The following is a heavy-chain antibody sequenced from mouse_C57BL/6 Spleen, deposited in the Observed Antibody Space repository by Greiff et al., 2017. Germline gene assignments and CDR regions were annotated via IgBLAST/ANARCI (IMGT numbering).Heavy chain of an antibody. V-gene: IGHV1-26*01. CDR1: GYTFTDYY. CDR2: INPNNGGT. CDR3: ARLGGDYFDY. J-gene: IGHJ2*01. Sequence: EVQLQESGPELVKPGASVKISCKASGYTFTDYYMNWVKQSHGKSLEWIGDINPNNGGTSYNQKFKGKATLTVDKSSSTAYMELRSLTSEDSAVYYCARLGGDYFDYWDQGTTLTVSS.